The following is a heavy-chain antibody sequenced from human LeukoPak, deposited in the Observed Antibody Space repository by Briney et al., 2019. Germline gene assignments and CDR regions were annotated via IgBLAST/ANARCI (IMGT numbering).Heavy chain of an antibody. V-gene: IGHV3-23*01. D-gene: IGHD2-2*01. CDR3: AGGQMFTSVGFDD. CDR1: GFTFSTYA. J-gene: IGHJ4*02. Sequence: PGGSLRLSCAASGFTFSTYAMNWVRQAPGKGLEWVSIISESGGITYYADSVKGRFTISRDNSQNTLYLQMNSLRAEDTAVYYCAGGQMFTSVGFDDWGQGTLVTVSS. CDR2: ISESGGIT.